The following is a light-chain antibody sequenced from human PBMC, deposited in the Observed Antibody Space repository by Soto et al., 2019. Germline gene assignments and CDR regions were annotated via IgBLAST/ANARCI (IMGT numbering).Light chain of an antibody. CDR3: QQRSNWPIT. Sequence: EIVLTQSPATLSLSPGERATLSCRASQSVSSYFAWYQQKPGQAPRLLIYDASNRATGIPARFSGSGSGTDFTLTISSLEPEYFAVYYCQQRSNWPITFGQGTRLEIK. CDR2: DAS. CDR1: QSVSSY. J-gene: IGKJ5*01. V-gene: IGKV3-11*01.